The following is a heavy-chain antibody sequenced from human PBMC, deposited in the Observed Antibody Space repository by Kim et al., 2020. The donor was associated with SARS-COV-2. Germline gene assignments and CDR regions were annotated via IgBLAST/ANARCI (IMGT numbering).Heavy chain of an antibody. CDR3: ATPAFDI. V-gene: IGHV3-23*01. CDR2: SGGST. J-gene: IGHJ3*02. Sequence: SGGSTYCPDSVKGRFTISRDNSKNTLYLQMNSLRAEDTAVYYCATPAFDIWGQGTMVTVSS.